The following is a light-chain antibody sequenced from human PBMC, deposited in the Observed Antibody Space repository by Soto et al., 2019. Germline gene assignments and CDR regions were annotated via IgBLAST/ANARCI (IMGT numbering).Light chain of an antibody. CDR1: SSDVGGYNY. CDR2: DVS. V-gene: IGLV2-14*01. CDR3: SSYTSSSTQHVV. Sequence: QSALTQPASVSGSPGQSITISCTGTSSDVGGYNYVSWYQQHPGKAPKLMIYDVSNRPSGVSNRFSGSKSGNTASLTISGLQAEDEVDYYCSSYTSSSTQHVVFGGGTKLTVL. J-gene: IGLJ2*01.